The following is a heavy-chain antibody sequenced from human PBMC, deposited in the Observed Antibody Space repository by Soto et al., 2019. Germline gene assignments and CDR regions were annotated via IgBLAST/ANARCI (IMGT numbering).Heavy chain of an antibody. V-gene: IGHV3-74*01. Sequence: GGALTLSCAASGFTFSSYAIHWVRQAPGKGLEWVSRMNSDGSTTDYADSVKGRFTVSRDNAKNTLYLQMNSLRAEDTAVYYCATAEVDYWGPGTLVTVSS. CDR2: MNSDGSTT. CDR3: ATAEVDY. CDR1: GFTFSSYA. J-gene: IGHJ4*02.